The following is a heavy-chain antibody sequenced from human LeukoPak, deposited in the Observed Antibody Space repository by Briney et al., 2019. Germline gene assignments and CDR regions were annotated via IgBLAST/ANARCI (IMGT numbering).Heavy chain of an antibody. J-gene: IGHJ4*02. V-gene: IGHV4-61*02. CDR1: GDSISSGNTY. CDR2: LYTSGST. D-gene: IGHD4-17*01. Sequence: SETLSLTCTVSGDSISSGNTYWNWIRQPAGKGLEWIGRLYTSGSTNYNPSLKSRVTISVDTSKNQFSLKLSSVTAADTAVYYCARTPYGDSFLWGQGTLVTVSS. CDR3: ARTPYGDSFL.